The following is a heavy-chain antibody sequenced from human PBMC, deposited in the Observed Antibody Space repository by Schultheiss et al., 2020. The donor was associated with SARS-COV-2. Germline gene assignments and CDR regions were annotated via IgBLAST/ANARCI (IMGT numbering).Heavy chain of an antibody. D-gene: IGHD1-26*01. CDR3: AKDPAAWGAWYFDL. CDR1: GFSFSNYD. Sequence: GGSLRLSCVGSGFSFSNYDMHWVRQTPGKGLEWVAVIWSDGSHKEYADSVKGRFTISRDNSKNTLYLQMNSLRAEDTAVYYCAKDPAAWGAWYFDLWGRGTLVTVSS. J-gene: IGHJ2*01. V-gene: IGHV3-33*06. CDR2: IWSDGSHK.